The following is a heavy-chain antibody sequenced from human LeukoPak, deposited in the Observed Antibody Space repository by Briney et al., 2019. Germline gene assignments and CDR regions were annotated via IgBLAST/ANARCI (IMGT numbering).Heavy chain of an antibody. CDR2: INSNGRIT. CDR3: ARGDQLLFDAFDI. CDR1: GFTFSISV. D-gene: IGHD2-2*01. V-gene: IGHV3-64*02. J-gene: IGHJ3*02. Sequence: GGSLRLSCAASGFTFSISVMHWVRQAPGRGLEFVSTINSNGRITNYADSVKGRFTVSRDNSKNTLYLQMGGLRVEDMAVYYCARGDQLLFDAFDIWGQGTMVTVSS.